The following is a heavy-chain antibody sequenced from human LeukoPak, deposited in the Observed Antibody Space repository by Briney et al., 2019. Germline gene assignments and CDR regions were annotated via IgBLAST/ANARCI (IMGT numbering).Heavy chain of an antibody. V-gene: IGHV3-33*01. Sequence: GRSLRLSCAASGLTFSSYGMHWVRQAPGKGLEWVTVIWYDGTNKYYADSVKRRFTIYRDNSKNTLYLQMNSLRAEDTAIYYCARDLSGGSYHTFDDWGQGTLVTVSS. D-gene: IGHD1-26*01. CDR3: ARDLSGGSYHTFDD. J-gene: IGHJ4*02. CDR1: GLTFSSYG. CDR2: IWYDGTNK.